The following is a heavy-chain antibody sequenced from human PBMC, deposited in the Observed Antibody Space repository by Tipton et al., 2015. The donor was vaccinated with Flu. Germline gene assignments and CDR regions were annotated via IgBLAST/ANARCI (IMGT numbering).Heavy chain of an antibody. CDR2: INPNSGGT. Sequence: QSGAEVKKPGASVKVSCKASGYTFTGYYMHWVRQAPGQGLEWMGWINPNSGGTNYAQKFQGWVTMTRDTSISPAYMELSRLRSDDTAVYYCARDLYSSSSRENYYYYYYGMDVWGQGTTVTVSS. CDR1: GYTFTGYY. CDR3: ARDLYSSSSRENYYYYYYGMDV. J-gene: IGHJ6*02. D-gene: IGHD6-6*01. V-gene: IGHV1-2*04.